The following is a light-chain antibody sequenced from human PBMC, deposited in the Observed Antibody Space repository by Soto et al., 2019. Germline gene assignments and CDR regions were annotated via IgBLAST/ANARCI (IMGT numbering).Light chain of an antibody. CDR1: SSHVGGYKY. CDR3: CSYTYNYVV. V-gene: IGLV2-11*01. Sequence: QSALTQSRSVSGSPGQSVTISCTETSSHVGGYKYVSWYQQHPGKAPKLMIYDVSKRPSGVPDSFSGSKSGNTASLTISGLQAEDEADYYCCSYTYNYVVFGGGTKLTVL. CDR2: DVS. J-gene: IGLJ2*01.